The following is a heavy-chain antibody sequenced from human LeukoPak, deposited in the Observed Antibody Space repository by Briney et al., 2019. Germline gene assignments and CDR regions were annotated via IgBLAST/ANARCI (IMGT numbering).Heavy chain of an antibody. Sequence: KPSETLSLTCTVSGGSIRSYYWSWIRQPPGKGLEWIGYIYTSGSTNYNPSLKSRVTISVDTSKNQFSLKLSSVTAADTAVYYCARLWFLEWSYGGWFDPWGQGTLVTVSS. V-gene: IGHV4-4*09. CDR3: ARLWFLEWSYGGWFDP. J-gene: IGHJ5*02. CDR2: IYTSGST. CDR1: GGSIRSYY. D-gene: IGHD3-3*01.